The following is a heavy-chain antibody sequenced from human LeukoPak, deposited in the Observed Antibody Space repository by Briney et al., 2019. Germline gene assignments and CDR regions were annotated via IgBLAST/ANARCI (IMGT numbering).Heavy chain of an antibody. D-gene: IGHD6-19*01. CDR1: GGSFSDYY. CDR3: ARRLWDTSGWYFDY. V-gene: IGHV4-34*01. J-gene: IGHJ4*02. CDR2: INHSGNT. Sequence: SETLSLTCAVYGGSFSDYYWTWVRQPPGKGLDWIGEINHSGNTKYNPSLKSRVTISVDTSQNQFSLKLTSVTAADTAAYYCARRLWDTSGWYFDYWGQGRLVIVSS.